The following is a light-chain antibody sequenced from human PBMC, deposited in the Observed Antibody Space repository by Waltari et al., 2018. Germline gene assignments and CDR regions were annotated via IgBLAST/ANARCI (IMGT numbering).Light chain of an antibody. CDR2: WAS. V-gene: IGKV4-1*01. J-gene: IGKJ4*01. CDR1: QSVLYDSNNMNY. Sequence: DIVMTQSQDSLAVSLGERATIQCKSSQSVLYDSNNMNYLAWYQQKPGQPPKLLIYWASTRESGVPDRFSGSGSGTDFTLTISSLQAEDVAVYYCQQYYSAPLTFGEGTQVAI. CDR3: QQYYSAPLT.